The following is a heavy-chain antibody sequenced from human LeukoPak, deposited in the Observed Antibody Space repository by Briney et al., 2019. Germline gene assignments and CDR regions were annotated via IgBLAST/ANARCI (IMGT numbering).Heavy chain of an antibody. D-gene: IGHD4-23*01. CDR2: ISSSSTI. V-gene: IGHV3-48*04. J-gene: IGHJ4*02. Sequence: PGGSLRLSCAASGFTFSSYSMNWVRQAPGKGLEWVSYISSSSTIYYADSVKGRFTISRDNAKNSLYLQMNSLRAEDTAVYYCARDLRWYTDYWGQGTLVTVSS. CDR1: GFTFSSYS. CDR3: ARDLRWYTDY.